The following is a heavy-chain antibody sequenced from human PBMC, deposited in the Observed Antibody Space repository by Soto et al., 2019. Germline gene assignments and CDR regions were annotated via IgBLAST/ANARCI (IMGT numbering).Heavy chain of an antibody. J-gene: IGHJ4*02. CDR2: INHSGST. CDR1: GGSFSGYY. Sequence: SETLSLTCAVYGGSFSGYYWSWIRQPPGKGLGWIGEINHSGSTNYNPSLKSRVTISVDTSKNQFSLKLSSVTAADTAVYYCARGLAVVPSPFDYWGQGTLVTVSS. D-gene: IGHD6-19*01. V-gene: IGHV4-34*01. CDR3: ARGLAVVPSPFDY.